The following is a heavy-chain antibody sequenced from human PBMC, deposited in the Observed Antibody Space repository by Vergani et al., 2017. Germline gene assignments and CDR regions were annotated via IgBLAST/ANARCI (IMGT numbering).Heavy chain of an antibody. CDR3: ARVYYDFWSGSAGWFDP. V-gene: IGHV1-2*02. Sequence: QVQLVQSGAEVKKPGASVKVSCKASGYTFTGYYMHWVRQAPGQGLEWMGWINPNSGGTNYAQKFQGRVTMTRDTSISTAYMELSRLRSDDTAVYYCARVYYDFWSGSAGWFDPWGQGTLVTVSS. CDR1: GYTFTGYY. CDR2: INPNSGGT. D-gene: IGHD3-3*01. J-gene: IGHJ5*02.